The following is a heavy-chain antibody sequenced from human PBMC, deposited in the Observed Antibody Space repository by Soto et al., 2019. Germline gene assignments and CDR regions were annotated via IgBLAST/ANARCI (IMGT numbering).Heavy chain of an antibody. D-gene: IGHD3-10*01. CDR2: IYYSGST. Sequence: PSETLSLTCTVSGGSISSYYWSWIRQPPGKGLEWIGYIYYSGSTNYNPSLKSRVTISVDTSKNQFSLKLSSVTAADTAVYYCARLDYYGSGRNFDYWGQGTLVTVSS. V-gene: IGHV4-59*08. J-gene: IGHJ4*02. CDR1: GGSISSYY. CDR3: ARLDYYGSGRNFDY.